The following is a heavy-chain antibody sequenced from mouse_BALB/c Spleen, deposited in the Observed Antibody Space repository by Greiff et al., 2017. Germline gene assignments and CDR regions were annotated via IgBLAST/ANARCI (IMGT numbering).Heavy chain of an antibody. CDR1: GYTFTDYW. J-gene: IGHJ4*01. D-gene: IGHD2-1*01. V-gene: IGHV1-69*01. CDR3: AREWGNYGYAMDY. Sequence: QVQLQQPGAELVMPGASVKMSCKASGYTFTDYWMPWVKQRPGQGLEWIGAIDTSDSYTSYNQKFKGKATLTVDESSSTAYMQLSSLTSEDSAVYYCAREWGNYGYAMDYWGQGTSVTVSS. CDR2: IDTSDSYT.